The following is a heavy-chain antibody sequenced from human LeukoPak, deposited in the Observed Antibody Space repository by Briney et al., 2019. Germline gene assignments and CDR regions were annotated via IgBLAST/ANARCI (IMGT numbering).Heavy chain of an antibody. CDR3: ARGDYGDYRIFYTLFDF. J-gene: IGHJ4*02. Sequence: GESLKISCKGSGYSFTSYWIGWVRQMPGKGLEWMGIIYPGDSDTRYSPSFQGQVTISADRSVSTAYLQWSSLKASDTAMYYCARGDYGDYRIFYTLFDFWGQGTLVTVSS. V-gene: IGHV5-51*01. CDR1: GYSFTSYW. CDR2: IYPGDSDT. D-gene: IGHD4-17*01.